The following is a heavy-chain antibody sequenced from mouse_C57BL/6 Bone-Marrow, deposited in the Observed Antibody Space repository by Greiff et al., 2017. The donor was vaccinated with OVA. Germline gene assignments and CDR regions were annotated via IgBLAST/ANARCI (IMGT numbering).Heavy chain of an antibody. CDR2: IDPSDSET. D-gene: IGHD1-1*01. J-gene: IGHJ4*01. Sequence: QVQLQQPGAELVKPGASVKMSCKASGYTFTSYWMHWVKQRPIQGLEWIGNIDPSDSETHYNQKFKGKATLTADKSSSTAYMELRSLTSEDSAVYFCARGGRAMDYWGQGTSVTVSS. CDR1: GYTFTSYW. V-gene: IGHV1-52*01. CDR3: ARGGRAMDY.